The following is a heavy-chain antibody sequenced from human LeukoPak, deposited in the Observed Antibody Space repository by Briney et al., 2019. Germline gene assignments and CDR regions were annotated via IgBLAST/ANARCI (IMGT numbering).Heavy chain of an antibody. CDR3: ARGPHVLRYFDWVEPEH. CDR1: GFTFRSYA. Sequence: PGRSLRLSCAASGFTFRSYAMHWVRQAPGKGLEWVALISYDGTNEYYTDSVKGRFTISRDNSKNTLYLQMNSLRAEDTAVYYCARGPHVLRYFDWVEPEHWGQGTLVTVSS. J-gene: IGHJ4*02. CDR2: ISYDGTNE. D-gene: IGHD3-9*01. V-gene: IGHV3-30*04.